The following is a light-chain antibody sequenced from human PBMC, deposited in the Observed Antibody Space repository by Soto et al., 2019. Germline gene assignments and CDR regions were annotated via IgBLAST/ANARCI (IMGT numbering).Light chain of an antibody. CDR2: GAS. J-gene: IGKJ5*01. Sequence: EIVLTQSPSTLSLSPGERATLSCRASQSVNTNYLAWYQQKSGQAPRLLIYGASSRATGIPDRFSGRGSGTDFTLTISRLEPEDFAAYFCQQYGSSPITFGQGTRLEIK. V-gene: IGKV3-20*01. CDR3: QQYGSSPIT. CDR1: QSVNTNY.